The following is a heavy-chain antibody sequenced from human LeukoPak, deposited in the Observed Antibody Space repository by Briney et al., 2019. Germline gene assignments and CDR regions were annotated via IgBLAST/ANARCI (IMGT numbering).Heavy chain of an antibody. CDR3: AADPPTREVRGVSPDLDHFYYYMDV. V-gene: IGHV1-8*01. CDR1: GYTFTSYD. CDR2: MNPNSGNT. Sequence: ASVKVSCKASGYTFTSYDINWVRQATGQGLEWMGWMNPNSGNTGYAQKFQGRVTMTRNTSISTAYMELSSLRSEDTAVYFCAADPPTREVRGVSPDLDHFYYYMDVWGKGTTVTVSS. J-gene: IGHJ6*03. D-gene: IGHD3-10*01.